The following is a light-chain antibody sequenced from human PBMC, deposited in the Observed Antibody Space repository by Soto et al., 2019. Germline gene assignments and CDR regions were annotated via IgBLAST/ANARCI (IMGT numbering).Light chain of an antibody. CDR1: QSVSSN. CDR2: DAS. CDR3: QQRSNWLT. V-gene: IGKV3-11*01. Sequence: EIVLTQSPGTLSLSPGERATRSCRASQSVSSNLAWYQQKPGQAPRLLIYDASNRATGIPARFSGSGSGTDFTLTISSLEPEDFAVYYCQQRSNWLTFGGGTKVDIK. J-gene: IGKJ4*01.